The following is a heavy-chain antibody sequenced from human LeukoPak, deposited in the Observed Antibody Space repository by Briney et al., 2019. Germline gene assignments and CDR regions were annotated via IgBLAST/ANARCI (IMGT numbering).Heavy chain of an antibody. J-gene: IGHJ4*02. Sequence: SETLSLTCTVSGGSISSSSYYWGWIRQPPGKGLEWLGSIYYSGSTYYNPSLKSRVTIFVDTSKNQFSLKLSSVTAADTAVYYCARIARDYYDSSGFYYWGQGTLVTVSS. D-gene: IGHD3-22*01. CDR2: IYYSGST. V-gene: IGHV4-39*01. CDR1: GGSISSSSYY. CDR3: ARIARDYYDSSGFYY.